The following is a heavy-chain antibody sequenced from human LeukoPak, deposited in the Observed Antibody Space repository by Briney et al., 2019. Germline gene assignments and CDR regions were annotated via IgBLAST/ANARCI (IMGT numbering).Heavy chain of an antibody. Sequence: PGGSLRLSCAASGFTFSSYEMNWVRQAPGKGLEWVSYISSSGSTIYYADSVKGRFTISRDNAKNSLYLQMNSLRAEDTAVYYCAGEELVASLDYWGQGTLVTVSS. J-gene: IGHJ4*02. CDR2: ISSSGSTI. CDR3: AGEELVASLDY. D-gene: IGHD1-7*01. CDR1: GFTFSSYE. V-gene: IGHV3-48*03.